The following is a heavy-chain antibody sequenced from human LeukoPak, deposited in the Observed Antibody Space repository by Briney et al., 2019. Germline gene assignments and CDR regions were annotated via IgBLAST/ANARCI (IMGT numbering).Heavy chain of an antibody. J-gene: IGHJ5*02. V-gene: IGHV4-39*01. CDR1: GGSISSSSYY. D-gene: IGHD1-26*01. Sequence: PSETLSLTCTVSGGSISSSSYYWGWIRQPPGKGLEWIGSIYYSGSTYYNPSLKSRVTISVDTSKNQFSLKLSSVTAADTAVYYCARHGVGATPVRFHWFDPWGQGTLVTVSS. CDR2: IYYSGST. CDR3: ARHGVGATPVRFHWFDP.